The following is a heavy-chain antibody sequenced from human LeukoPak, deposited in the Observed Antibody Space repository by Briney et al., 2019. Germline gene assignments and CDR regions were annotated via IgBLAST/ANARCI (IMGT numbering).Heavy chain of an antibody. D-gene: IGHD3-16*02. Sequence: SETLSLTCTVSGGSISSSSYYWGWIRQPPGKGLEWVGSIYYSGSTYYNPSLKSRVTISVDTSKNQFSLKLSSVTAADTAVYYCARDLIVGENPYYYYGMDVWGQGTTVTVSS. CDR2: IYYSGST. CDR3: ARDLIVGENPYYYYGMDV. J-gene: IGHJ6*02. CDR1: GGSISSSSYY. V-gene: IGHV4-39*07.